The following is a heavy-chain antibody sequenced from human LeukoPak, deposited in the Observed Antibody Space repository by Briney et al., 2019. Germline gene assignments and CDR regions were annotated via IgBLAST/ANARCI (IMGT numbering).Heavy chain of an antibody. CDR2: IIPTGSTT. J-gene: IGHJ4*02. D-gene: IGHD3-16*01. CDR1: GLTFSNAW. Sequence: GGSLRLSCAASGLTFSNAWMSWVRQAPGKGLEWVSGIIPTGSTTYYADSVKGRFTISRDNSKNTVYLHLNSLRVEDTAQYYCAKDIRWASFESWGQGTLVTVSS. V-gene: IGHV3-23*01. CDR3: AKDIRWASFES.